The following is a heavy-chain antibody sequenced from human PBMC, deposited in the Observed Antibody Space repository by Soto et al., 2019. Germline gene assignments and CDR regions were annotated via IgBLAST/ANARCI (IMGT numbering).Heavy chain of an antibody. Sequence: GGSLRLSCAASGFTVSSNYMSWVRQAPGKGLEWVSVIYSGGSTYYADSVKGRFTISRDNSKNTLYLQMNSLRAEDTAVYYCARAFDYGDYGETDYWGQGTLVTVSS. D-gene: IGHD4-17*01. J-gene: IGHJ4*02. CDR1: GFTVSSNY. V-gene: IGHV3-66*02. CDR3: ARAFDYGDYGETDY. CDR2: IYSGGST.